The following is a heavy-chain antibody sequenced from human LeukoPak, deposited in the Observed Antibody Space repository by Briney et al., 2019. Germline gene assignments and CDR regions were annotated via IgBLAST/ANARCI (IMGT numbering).Heavy chain of an antibody. CDR1: GFTFCTYG. CDR2: ISYDGSNK. J-gene: IGHJ4*02. V-gene: IGHV3-30*03. Sequence: PGRSLRLSCAASGFTFCTYGMHWVRQAPGKGLEWVAVISYDGSNKYYADSVKGRFTVSRDNSKNTLYLQMDSLRAEDTAMYYCLVTCYGAIYWGQGTLVTVSS. CDR3: LVTCYGAIY. D-gene: IGHD4/OR15-4a*01.